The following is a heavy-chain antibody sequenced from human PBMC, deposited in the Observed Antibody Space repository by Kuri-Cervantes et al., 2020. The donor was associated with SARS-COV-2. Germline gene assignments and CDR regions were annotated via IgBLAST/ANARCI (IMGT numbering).Heavy chain of an antibody. Sequence: GESLKISCAASGFTFSSYAMSWVRQAPGKGLEWVSAISGSGVSTYYADSVKGRFTISRDTSRYTLFLQMHSLRSEDTAVYYCARARVAAHPNYYYYGMDVWGQGTTVTVSS. D-gene: IGHD2-15*01. CDR1: GFTFSSYA. CDR3: ARARVAAHPNYYYYGMDV. CDR2: ISGSGVST. J-gene: IGHJ6*02. V-gene: IGHV3-23*01.